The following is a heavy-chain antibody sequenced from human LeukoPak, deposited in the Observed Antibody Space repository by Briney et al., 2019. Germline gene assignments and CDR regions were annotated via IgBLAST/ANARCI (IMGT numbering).Heavy chain of an antibody. D-gene: IGHD7-27*01. CDR1: GFTFSSYG. J-gene: IGHJ3*02. CDR2: ISGTSAYI. Sequence: PGGSLTLSCAACGFTFSSYGMNWVRQAPGKGLEWVSSISGTSAYIYYADSVRGRFTISRDNAKNSLYLQMNSLRAEDTAVYFCARKLTGSFDIWGQGTMVTVSS. V-gene: IGHV3-21*01. CDR3: ARKLTGSFDI.